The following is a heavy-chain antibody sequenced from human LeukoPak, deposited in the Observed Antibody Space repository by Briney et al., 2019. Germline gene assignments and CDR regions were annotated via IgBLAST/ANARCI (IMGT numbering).Heavy chain of an antibody. D-gene: IGHD3-16*02. CDR2: LSGSAGGT. J-gene: IGHJ4*02. CDR1: GITLSNYA. CDR3: AKRGVVVRVFLVGFHREAYYFAS. V-gene: IGHV3-23*01. Sequence: GGSLRLSCGVSGITLSNYAMSWVRQAPGKGLEWVAGLSGSAGGTTYADSVKGRFTISRDNSKNTLFLQMDRLRAEDTAVYFCAKRGVVVRVFLVGFHREAYYFASWGQGAQVTVSS.